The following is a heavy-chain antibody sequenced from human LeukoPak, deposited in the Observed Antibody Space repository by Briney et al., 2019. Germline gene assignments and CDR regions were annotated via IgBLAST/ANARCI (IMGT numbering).Heavy chain of an antibody. V-gene: IGHV4-39*07. Sequence: PSETLSPTCTVSGGSISSYYWSWIRQPPGKGLEWIGSIYYSGSTYYNPSLKSRVTISVDTSKNQFSLKLSSVTAADTAVYYCARAWFGELYWFDPWGQGTLVTVSS. D-gene: IGHD3-10*01. J-gene: IGHJ5*02. CDR2: IYYSGST. CDR3: ARAWFGELYWFDP. CDR1: GGSISSYY.